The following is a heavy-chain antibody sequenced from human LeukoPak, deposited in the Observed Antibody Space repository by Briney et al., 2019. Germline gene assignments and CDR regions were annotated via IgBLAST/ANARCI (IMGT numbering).Heavy chain of an antibody. J-gene: IGHJ4*02. D-gene: IGHD3-10*01. CDR2: VKSDGSDT. CDR3: TTGIGNYYYY. CDR1: GSTFSRYW. Sequence: GGSLRLPCAVSGSTFSRYWMLWVRHAPGKGLVCVSHVKSDGSDTICADAVKGRFTISRDNAKNTLYLQMDSLRAEDTAVYYCTTGIGNYYYYWGQGTLVTVAS. V-gene: IGHV3-74*01.